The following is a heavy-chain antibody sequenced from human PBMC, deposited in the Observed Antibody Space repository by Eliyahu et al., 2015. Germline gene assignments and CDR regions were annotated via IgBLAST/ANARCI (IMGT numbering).Heavy chain of an antibody. J-gene: IGHJ5*02. CDR1: GYTFTSYA. Sequence: QVQLVQSGAEVKKPGASVKVSCKASGYTFTSYAMHWVRQAPGQRLEWMGWINAGNGNTKYSQKFQGRVTITRDTSASTAYMELSSLRSEDTAVYYCARDTTYYYGRFDPWGQGTLVTVSS. CDR2: INAGNGNT. CDR3: ARDTTYYYGRFDP. D-gene: IGHD3-10*01. V-gene: IGHV1-3*01.